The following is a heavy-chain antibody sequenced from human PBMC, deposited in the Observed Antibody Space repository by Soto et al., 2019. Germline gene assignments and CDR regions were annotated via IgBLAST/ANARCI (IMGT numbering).Heavy chain of an antibody. CDR2: MSGSGGTT. CDR1: GFTFSSYA. J-gene: IGHJ4*02. Sequence: GGSLRLSCAGSGFTFSSYAMSWVRQAPGKGLEWVSGMSGSGGTTYYADSVKGRFTISRDNSKNTLYLQMNSLRAEDTGVYYCVKRLGYCSGGACQYWGQGTLVTVSS. CDR3: VKRLGYCSGGACQY. D-gene: IGHD2-15*01. V-gene: IGHV3-23*01.